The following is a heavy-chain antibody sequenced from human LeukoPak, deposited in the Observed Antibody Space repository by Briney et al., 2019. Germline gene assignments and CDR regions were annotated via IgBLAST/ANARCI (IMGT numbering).Heavy chain of an antibody. CDR2: ISGSGGST. J-gene: IGHJ4*02. V-gene: IGHV3-23*01. D-gene: IGHD3-22*01. CDR1: GFTFSSYA. CDR3: AKRDSSGYYGHYFDY. Sequence: PGGSLRLSCAASGFTFSSYAMSWVRQAPGKGLEWVSAISGSGGSTYYADSVKGRFTISRDNSKNTLYLQMNSLRAEDTAVYYCAKRDSSGYYGHYFDYWGQGTLVTVSS.